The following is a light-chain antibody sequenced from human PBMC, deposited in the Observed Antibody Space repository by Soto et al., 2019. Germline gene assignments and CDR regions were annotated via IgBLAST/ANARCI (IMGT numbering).Light chain of an antibody. CDR3: QQYNNWPPLT. J-gene: IGKJ4*01. V-gene: IGKV3-15*01. CDR1: QSVSSN. Sequence: EIVMTQSPATLSVSPGERATLSCRASQSVSSNLAWYQQKPGQAPRLLIYGASTSATGIPARFSGSGSGTELTLTISSLQSEDFAVYYCQQYNNWPPLTFGGGTKVDIK. CDR2: GAS.